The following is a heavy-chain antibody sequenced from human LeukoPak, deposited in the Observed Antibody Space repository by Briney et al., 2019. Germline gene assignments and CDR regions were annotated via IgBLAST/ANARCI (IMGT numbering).Heavy chain of an antibody. D-gene: IGHD3-3*01. CDR3: ARDKVGIGVVIMSGFDP. V-gene: IGHV1-18*01. J-gene: IGHJ5*02. CDR1: GYTFTSYG. Sequence: ASVKVSCKASGYTFTSYGISWVRQAPGQGLEWMGWINAYNGNTNYAQKLQGRVTMTTDTSTSTAYMELRSLRSDDTAVYYCARDKVGIGVVIMSGFDPWGQGTLVTVSS. CDR2: INAYNGNT.